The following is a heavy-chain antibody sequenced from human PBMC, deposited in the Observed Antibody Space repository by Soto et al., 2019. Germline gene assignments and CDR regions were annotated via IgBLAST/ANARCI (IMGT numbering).Heavy chain of an antibody. D-gene: IGHD3-22*01. V-gene: IGHV3-64D*06. CDR1: GFTFSSYA. J-gene: IGHJ4*02. CDR3: ARDPNYYDSSGYVTNYFDY. Sequence: EVQLVESGGGLVQPGGSLRLSCSASGFTFSSYAMHWVRQAPGKGLEYVSAISSNGGSTYYADTVKGRLTISRDNSQNTLYLQMSSLRAEDTAVYYCARDPNYYDSSGYVTNYFDYWGQGTLVTVSS. CDR2: ISSNGGST.